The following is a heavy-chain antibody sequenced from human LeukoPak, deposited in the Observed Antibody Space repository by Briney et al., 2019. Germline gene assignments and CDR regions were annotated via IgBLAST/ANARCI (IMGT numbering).Heavy chain of an antibody. CDR3: GGGVGGDYFDY. V-gene: IGHV1-8*01. D-gene: IGHD3-10*01. J-gene: IGHJ4*02. CDR1: GYTFTSYD. CDR2: MNPNSGNT. Sequence: GASVKVSCKASGYTFTSYDINWVRQATGQGLEWMGWMNPNSGNTGYAQKFQGRVTITRDTSASTAYMELSSLRSEDTTVYHCGGGVGGDYFDYWGQGTLVTVSS.